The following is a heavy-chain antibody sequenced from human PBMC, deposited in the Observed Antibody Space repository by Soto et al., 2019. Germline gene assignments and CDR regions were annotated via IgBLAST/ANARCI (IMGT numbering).Heavy chain of an antibody. V-gene: IGHV3-73*01. CDR2: IRSKTNSYAT. J-gene: IGHJ4*02. CDR3: TASGYDTFVDY. CDR1: GFTFSGSA. D-gene: IGHD5-12*01. Sequence: PGGSLRLSCAASGFTFSGSAMHWVRQASGKGLEWVGRIRSKTNSYATAYGAWVKGRFTISRDDSKNTAYLQMNSLKTGDTAVYYCTASGYDTFVDYWGQGTLVTVSS.